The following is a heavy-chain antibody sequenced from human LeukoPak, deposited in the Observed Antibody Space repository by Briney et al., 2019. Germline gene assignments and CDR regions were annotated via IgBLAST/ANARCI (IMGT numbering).Heavy chain of an antibody. V-gene: IGHV1-69*04. Sequence: SVKVSCKASGGTFSSYAISWVRQAPGQGLEWMGRIIPILGIANYAQKFQGRVTITADKSTSTAYMELSSLRSEDTAVYYCARDPVPGYDFLAYLDYWGQGTLVTVSS. J-gene: IGHJ4*02. CDR2: IIPILGIA. CDR3: ARDPVPGYDFLAYLDY. D-gene: IGHD5-12*01. CDR1: GGTFSSYA.